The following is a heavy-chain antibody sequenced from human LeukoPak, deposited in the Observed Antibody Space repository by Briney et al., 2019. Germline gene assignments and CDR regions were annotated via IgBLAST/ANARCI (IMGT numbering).Heavy chain of an antibody. D-gene: IGHD3-3*01. J-gene: IGHJ4*02. CDR3: ARVTHKYVGVAPFDY. CDR1: GGSISSYY. V-gene: IGHV4-59*01. Sequence: SETLSLTCTVSGGSISSYYWSWIRQPPGKGLEWIGFVYYSGNTNYNPSLKSRVTISLDTSKNQFSLKLSSVTAADTAVYYCARVTHKYVGVAPFDYWGQGTLVTVSS. CDR2: VYYSGNT.